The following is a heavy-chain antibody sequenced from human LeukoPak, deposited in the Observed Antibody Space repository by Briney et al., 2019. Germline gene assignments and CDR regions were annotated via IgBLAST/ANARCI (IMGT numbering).Heavy chain of an antibody. D-gene: IGHD3-9*01. Sequence: GGSLRLSCEASGFTFSDYSMSWPRQAPGKGLEWISYISSTGTTISYTDSVKGRFTISRDNAKKTLFLQMSTLRAEDTAEYYCARDRCEVLSGYAPLDYWGQGTLVTVSS. V-gene: IGHV3-11*01. CDR1: GFTFSDYS. CDR3: ARDRCEVLSGYAPLDY. J-gene: IGHJ4*02. CDR2: ISSTGTTI.